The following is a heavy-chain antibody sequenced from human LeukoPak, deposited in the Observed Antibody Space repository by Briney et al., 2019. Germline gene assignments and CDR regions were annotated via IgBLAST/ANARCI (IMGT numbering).Heavy chain of an antibody. CDR3: ARKGVTTGAFDI. CDR1: GGSISSYY. CDR2: IYTSGST. J-gene: IGHJ3*02. Sequence: SETLSLTCTVSGGSISSYYWSWIRQPAGKGLEWIGRIYTSGSTSYNPSLKSRVTMSVVTSKNQFSLKLSSVTAADTAVYYCARKGVTTGAFDIWGQGTMVTVSS. V-gene: IGHV4-4*07. D-gene: IGHD4-17*01.